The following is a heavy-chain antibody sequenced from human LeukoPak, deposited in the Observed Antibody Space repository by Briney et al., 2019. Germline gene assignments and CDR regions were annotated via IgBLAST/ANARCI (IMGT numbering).Heavy chain of an antibody. CDR1: GFTFTSYA. V-gene: IGHV3-23*01. J-gene: IGHJ4*02. Sequence: GSLRLSFAASGFTFTSYAMSWVRRAPGKGREWASAISGSGGSTYYADSVKGRFTISSDNSKNTLYLQMNSLRAEDTAVYYCAKRGAEVGATVAPGDYWGQGTLVTVSS. CDR3: AKRGAEVGATVAPGDY. CDR2: ISGSGGST. D-gene: IGHD1-26*01.